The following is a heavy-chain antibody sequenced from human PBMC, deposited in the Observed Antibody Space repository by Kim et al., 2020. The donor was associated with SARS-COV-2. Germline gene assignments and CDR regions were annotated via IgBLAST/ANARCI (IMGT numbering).Heavy chain of an antibody. J-gene: IGHJ6*02. CDR2: IYSGGST. V-gene: IGHV3-53*01. CDR1: GFTVSSNY. Sequence: GGSLRLSCAASGFTVSSNYMSWVRQAPGKGLEWVSVIYSGGSTYYADSVKGRFTISRDNSENTLYLQMNSLRAEDTAVYYCARDLDYYGMDVWGQGTTVTVSS. CDR3: ARDLDYYGMDV.